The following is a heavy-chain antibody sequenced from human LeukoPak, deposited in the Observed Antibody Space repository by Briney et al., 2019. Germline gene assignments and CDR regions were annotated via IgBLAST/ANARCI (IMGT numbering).Heavy chain of an antibody. CDR1: GFTFSSYW. CDR2: MRYDGSNR. J-gene: IGHJ4*02. D-gene: IGHD5-18*01. CDR3: AKSLSVSHVYSYGFDY. V-gene: IGHV3-30*02. Sequence: PGGSLRLSCAASGFTFSSYWMSWVRQAPGKGLEWVAFMRYDGSNRNYADSVKGRFTISRDNSKNTFYLQMNSLRAEDTAVYYCAKSLSVSHVYSYGFDYWGQGTLVTVSS.